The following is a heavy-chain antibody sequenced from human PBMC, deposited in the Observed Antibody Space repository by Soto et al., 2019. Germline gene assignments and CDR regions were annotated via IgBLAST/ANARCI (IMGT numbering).Heavy chain of an antibody. CDR2: ISSSSSYI. D-gene: IGHD6-13*01. J-gene: IGHJ4*02. Sequence: GGSLRLSCAASGFTFSSYSMNWVRQAPGQGLEWVSYISSSSSYIYYADSVKGRFTISRDNAKNSLYLQMNSLRAEDTAVYYCARVGSSWYSGGRLWGQGTLVTVSS. CDR3: ARVGSSWYSGGRL. CDR1: GFTFSSYS. V-gene: IGHV3-21*05.